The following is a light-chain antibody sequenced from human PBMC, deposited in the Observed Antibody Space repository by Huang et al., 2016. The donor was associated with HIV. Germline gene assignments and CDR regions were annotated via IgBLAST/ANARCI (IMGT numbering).Light chain of an antibody. Sequence: EILMTQSPATLSVSPGERATLSCSASQSVSSNLAWYQQRPGQAPRILIYGAATRATGIPAGFSSGGSGTEFTITINTLQSEDVAVYYCQHYKSGPPLTFGGGTKVEIK. J-gene: IGKJ4*01. CDR1: QSVSSN. CDR2: GAA. V-gene: IGKV3-15*01. CDR3: QHYKSGPPLT.